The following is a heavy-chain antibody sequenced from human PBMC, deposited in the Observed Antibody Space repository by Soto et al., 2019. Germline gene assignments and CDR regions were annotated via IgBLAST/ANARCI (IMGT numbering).Heavy chain of an antibody. J-gene: IGHJ4*02. V-gene: IGHV4-59*08. Sequence: QVQLQESGPGLVKPSETLSLTCTVSGGSISSYYWSWFRQPPGKGLEWIGYIYYTGSTNYNPSLKSRVTISIDTSKIQFSLQLSSVTAADTAVYYCARHYRSGRFDYCGQGTLVAVSS. CDR2: IYYTGST. CDR3: ARHYRSGRFDY. CDR1: GGSISSYY. D-gene: IGHD1-26*01.